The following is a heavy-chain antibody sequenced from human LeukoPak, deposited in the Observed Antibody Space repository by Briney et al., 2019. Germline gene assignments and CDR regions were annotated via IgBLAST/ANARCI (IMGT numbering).Heavy chain of an antibody. CDR2: ISKSGDIT. CDR1: GFTFTNYA. CDR3: AKDASTTNNFYFFDY. J-gene: IGHJ4*02. V-gene: IGHV3-23*01. D-gene: IGHD1-1*01. Sequence: GGSLRLSCAASGFTFTNYAMTWVRQAPGKGLEWISGISKSGDITFYADSAKGRFTISRDTSKSAVYLQMNNLRAEDTAIYYCAKDASTTNNFYFFDYWGQGALATVSS.